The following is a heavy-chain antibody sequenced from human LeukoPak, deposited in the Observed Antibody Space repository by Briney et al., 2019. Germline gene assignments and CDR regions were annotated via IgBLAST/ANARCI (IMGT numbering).Heavy chain of an antibody. CDR1: SGSVSSYY. J-gene: IGHJ4*02. Sequence: SETLSLTCTVSSGSVSSYYWSWIRQPPGKGLEWIGYFSYSGNTNYNPSLKSRVTISVDTTKNQFSLKLRSVTAADTVIYYCARGPLDSGYTYFDHWGQGTLVSVAS. CDR3: ARGPLDSGYTYFDH. V-gene: IGHV4-59*02. CDR2: FSYSGNT. D-gene: IGHD5-12*01.